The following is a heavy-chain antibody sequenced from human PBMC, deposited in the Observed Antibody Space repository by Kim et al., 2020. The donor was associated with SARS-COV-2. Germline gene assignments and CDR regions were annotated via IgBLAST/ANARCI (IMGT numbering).Heavy chain of an antibody. CDR2: ST. V-gene: IGHV3-74*01. J-gene: IGHJ4*02. CDR3: AKTPATYFDY. Sequence: STIYADSVKGRLTNSRDNAKNTLYLQMNSLRAEDTAVYYCAKTPATYFDYWGQGTLVTVSS.